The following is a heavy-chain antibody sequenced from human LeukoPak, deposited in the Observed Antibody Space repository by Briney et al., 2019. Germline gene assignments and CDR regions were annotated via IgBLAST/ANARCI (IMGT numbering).Heavy chain of an antibody. CDR2: ISTYNGKT. D-gene: IGHD2-15*01. Sequence: GASVRVSCKASGYTYTDYSIIWVRQAPGQGLEWMGWISTYNGKTNYAQSLQGRVSMITDTSTSTAYMGLGGLRPDDTAVYYCARGHDPYCRGGSCYSKISYYFDYYGMDVWGQGTTVAVSS. CDR1: GYTYTDYS. V-gene: IGHV1-18*01. CDR3: ARGHDPYCRGGSCYSKISYYFDYYGMDV. J-gene: IGHJ6*02.